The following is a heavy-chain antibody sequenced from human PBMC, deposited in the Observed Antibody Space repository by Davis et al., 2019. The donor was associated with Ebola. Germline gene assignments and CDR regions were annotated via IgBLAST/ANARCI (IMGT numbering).Heavy chain of an antibody. V-gene: IGHV4-34*01. D-gene: IGHD5-24*01. CDR1: GGSFSSYY. Sequence: SQTLSLTCAVYGGSFSSYYWSWIRQPPGKGLEWIGEINHSGSTNYNPSLKSRVTISVDTSKNQFSLKLSSVTAADTAVYYCARVGFQRWLQLSGWGQGTLVTVSS. CDR3: ARVGFQRWLQLSG. J-gene: IGHJ4*02. CDR2: INHSGST.